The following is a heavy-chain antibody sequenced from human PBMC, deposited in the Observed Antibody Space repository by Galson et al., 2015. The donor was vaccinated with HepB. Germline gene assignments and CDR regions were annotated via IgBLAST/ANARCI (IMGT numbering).Heavy chain of an antibody. J-gene: IGHJ6*02. CDR2: ISPYNGNT. CDR1: GYTFLSYG. D-gene: IGHD2-21*02. CDR3: ARGGSWRGDSSHAWGTRHYNFYGLDV. V-gene: IGHV1-18*01. Sequence: SVKVSCKASGYTFLSYGINWVRQAPGQGLEWLGWISPYNGNTNYAQNLQGRVTMTTDTSTRTAYLELRSLKFDDTAVYYCARGGSWRGDSSHAWGTRHYNFYGLDVWGQGTMVSASS.